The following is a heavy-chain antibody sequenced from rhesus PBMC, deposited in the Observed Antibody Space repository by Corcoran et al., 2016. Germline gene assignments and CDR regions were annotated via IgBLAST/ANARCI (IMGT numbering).Heavy chain of an antibody. V-gene: IGHV1S2*01. Sequence: QVQLVQSGAEVKKPGSSVKVSCKASGYTFTDYYMLWVRQAPRPGLEWMGWINPYNGNTKYSQKFQGRVTMTRDTSTSTAYMELSSLRSEDTAVYYCARKGFDYWGQGVLVTVSS. J-gene: IGHJ4*01. CDR3: ARKGFDY. CDR2: INPYNGNT. CDR1: GYTFTDYY.